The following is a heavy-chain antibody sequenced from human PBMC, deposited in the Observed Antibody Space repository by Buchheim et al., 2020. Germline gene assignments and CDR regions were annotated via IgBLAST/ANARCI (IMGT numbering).Heavy chain of an antibody. CDR2: ISGSSDII. CDR3: ARVGSSLEEDS. J-gene: IGHJ5*02. V-gene: IGHV3-48*01. Sequence: EVQLVESGGGLVQPGGSLRISCAASGFTFSDFEMNWVRQAPGKGLEWVSYISGSSDIIHYADSVKGRFTISRDNARNSLYLQMNSLRAEDTALYYCARVGSSLEEDSWGQGTL. D-gene: IGHD2-15*01. CDR1: GFTFSDFE.